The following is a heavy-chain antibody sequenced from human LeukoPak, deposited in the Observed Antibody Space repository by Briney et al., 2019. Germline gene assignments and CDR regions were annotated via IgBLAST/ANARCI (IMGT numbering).Heavy chain of an antibody. CDR2: ISHSGRTI. CDR3: ARGVGSSWPGWFDP. V-gene: IGHV3-48*03. J-gene: IGHJ5*02. CDR1: GFTFSNYE. D-gene: IGHD6-13*01. Sequence: GGSLRLSCAASGFTFSNYELNWVRQAPGKGLEWVSYISHSGRTIYSADSVKSRFTISRDNAKNSLYLQMNSLRAEDTAVYYCARGVGSSWPGWFDPWGQGTLVTVSS.